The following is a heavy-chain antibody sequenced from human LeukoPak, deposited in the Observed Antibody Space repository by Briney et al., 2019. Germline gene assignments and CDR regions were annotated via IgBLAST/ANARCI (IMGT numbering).Heavy chain of an antibody. Sequence: SETLSLTCTVSGGSISSSYYYWSWIRQPPGKGLEWIGEINHSGSTNYNPSLKSRVTISVDTSKNQFSLKLSSVTAADTAVYYCARRPTYRLRNFDYWGQGTLVTVSS. D-gene: IGHD4-17*01. CDR1: GGSISSSYYY. V-gene: IGHV4-39*07. CDR3: ARRPTYRLRNFDY. CDR2: INHSGST. J-gene: IGHJ4*02.